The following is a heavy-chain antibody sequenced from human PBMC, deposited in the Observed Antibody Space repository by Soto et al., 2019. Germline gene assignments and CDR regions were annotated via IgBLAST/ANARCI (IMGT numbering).Heavy chain of an antibody. V-gene: IGHV1-18*01. CDR1: GYTFTSYG. Sequence: QVQLVQSGAEVKKPGASVKVSCKVSGYTFTSYGISWVRQAPGQGLEWMGWISAYNGNTNYAQKLQGRVTMTTDTSTSTAYMELRSLRSADTAVYYCASSLLVGYGLEGESDWGQGTLVTVSS. CDR3: ASSLLVGYGLEGESD. CDR2: ISAYNGNT. D-gene: IGHD5-18*01. J-gene: IGHJ4*02.